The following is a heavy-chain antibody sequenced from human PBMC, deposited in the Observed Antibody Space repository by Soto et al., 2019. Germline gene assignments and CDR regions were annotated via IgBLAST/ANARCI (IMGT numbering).Heavy chain of an antibody. Sequence: SLRISCAASGFTFSSYGMHWVRQAPGKGLEWVAVISYDGSNKYYADSVKGRFTLSRDTSKNTLYLQMDSLRAEDTAVYYCARDDVLCDGGRCYGVPLDVWGKRTTVTGSS. CDR1: GFTFSSYG. D-gene: IGHD2-15*01. CDR3: ARDDVLCDGGRCYGVPLDV. V-gene: IGHV3-30*03. CDR2: ISYDGSNK. J-gene: IGHJ6*04.